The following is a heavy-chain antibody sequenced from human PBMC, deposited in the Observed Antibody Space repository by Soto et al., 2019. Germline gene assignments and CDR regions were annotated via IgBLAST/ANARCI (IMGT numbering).Heavy chain of an antibody. V-gene: IGHV3-21*01. Sequence: PGGSLRLSCAASGFTFSSYSMNWVRQAPGKGLEWVSSISSSSSYIYYADSVKGRFTISRDNAKNSLYLQMNGLRAEDTAVYYCARDMYDLEWVTVVPAASLDYWGQGTLVTVSS. J-gene: IGHJ4*02. D-gene: IGHD2-2*01. CDR3: ARDMYDLEWVTVVPAASLDY. CDR1: GFTFSSYS. CDR2: ISSSSSYI.